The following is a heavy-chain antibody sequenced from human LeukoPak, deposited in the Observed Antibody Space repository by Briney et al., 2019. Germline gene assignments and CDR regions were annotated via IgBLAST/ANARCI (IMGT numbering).Heavy chain of an antibody. CDR2: IYYSGST. CDR3: ARVVYGDSSPYYFDY. Sequence: SETLSLTCTVSGGSISSSSYYWGWIRQPPGKGLEWIGSIYYSGSTYYNPSLKSRVTISVDTSKNQFSLKLSSVTAADTAVYYCARVVYGDSSPYYFDYWGQGTLVTVSS. D-gene: IGHD4-17*01. V-gene: IGHV4-39*01. J-gene: IGHJ4*02. CDR1: GGSISSSSYY.